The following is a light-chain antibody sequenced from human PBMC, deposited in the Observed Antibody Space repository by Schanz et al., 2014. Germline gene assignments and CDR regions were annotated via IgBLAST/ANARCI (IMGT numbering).Light chain of an antibody. V-gene: IGKV3-20*01. CDR3: QQYNNWPLT. J-gene: IGKJ4*01. Sequence: ETVLTQSPGTLSLSPGERATLSCRASQSVTNSYLAWYQQKPGQAPKLLIYGASSRATGIPDRFSGSGSGTDFTLIISSLQSEDFAVYYCQQYNNWPLTFGGGTKVEIK. CDR2: GAS. CDR1: QSVTNSY.